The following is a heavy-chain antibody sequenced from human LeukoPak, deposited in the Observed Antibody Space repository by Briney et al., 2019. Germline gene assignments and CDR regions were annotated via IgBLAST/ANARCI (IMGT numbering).Heavy chain of an antibody. CDR1: GGSITSYY. V-gene: IGHV4-4*07. CDR2: ISSSGST. D-gene: IGHD3-16*02. Sequence: SETLSLTCTVSGGSITSYYWSWIRQPAGKGLEWIGRISSSGSTNYNPSLTSRVTMSVEMSKNQFSLKLYSVIAADTAVYYCARDLGVVAFDPWGQGTLVTVSS. CDR3: ARDLGVVAFDP. J-gene: IGHJ5*02.